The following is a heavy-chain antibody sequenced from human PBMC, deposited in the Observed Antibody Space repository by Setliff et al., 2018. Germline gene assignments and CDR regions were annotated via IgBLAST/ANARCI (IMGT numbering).Heavy chain of an antibody. CDR2: LYYTGST. V-gene: IGHV4-39*07. CDR1: GASISTNSYY. J-gene: IGHJ4*02. Sequence: PSETLSLTCTVSGASISTNSYYWGWIRQPPGKGLEWIGTLYYTGSTYYNPSLESRVTISIDKPNKQFSLELRSLTAADTALYYCARGGGHGSGGSFHNAPFDYWGQGMLVTVSS. D-gene: IGHD3-10*01. CDR3: ARGGGHGSGGSFHNAPFDY.